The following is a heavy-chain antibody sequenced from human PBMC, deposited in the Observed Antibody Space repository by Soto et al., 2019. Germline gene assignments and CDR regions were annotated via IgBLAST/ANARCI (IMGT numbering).Heavy chain of an antibody. CDR2: ISYDGSNK. CDR1: GFTFRSYA. D-gene: IGHD2-15*01. J-gene: IGHJ4*02. V-gene: IGHV3-30-3*01. CDR3: ARDDYSLMDY. Sequence: QVQLVESGGGVVQPGRSLRLSCEASGFTFRSYAMHWVRQAPGKGLEWVAVISYDGSNKYYADSVKGRFTISRDNSKNTLYLQMNSLRAEDTAVYYCARDDYSLMDYWGQGTLVTVSS.